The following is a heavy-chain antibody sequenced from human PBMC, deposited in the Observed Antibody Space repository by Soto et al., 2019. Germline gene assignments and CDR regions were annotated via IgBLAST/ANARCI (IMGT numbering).Heavy chain of an antibody. CDR1: GFIVSFYG. D-gene: IGHD3-22*01. CDR2: ISDDGSRK. V-gene: IGHV3-30*18. J-gene: IGHJ4*01. Sequence: QVQLVESGGGVVQPGRSLRLSCAASGFIVSFYGMHWVRQAPGKGLEWVAVISDDGSRKYYADSVKGRFTISKENSKNTFYLQMNSLRAENTAVYYCAKLNTHYFDSSGPVPLSNIDYWGQGTLVTVSS. CDR3: AKLNTHYFDSSGPVPLSNIDY.